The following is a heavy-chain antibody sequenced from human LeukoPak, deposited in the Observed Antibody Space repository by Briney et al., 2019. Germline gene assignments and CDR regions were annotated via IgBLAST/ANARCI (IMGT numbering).Heavy chain of an antibody. J-gene: IGHJ4*02. Sequence: GGSLRLSCAGCGFTFGRHAMHWVRQAPGKGLEWVAAIWFDATKEHYADSVKDRSTIYKDNSKSTVYFQLNSLRAEDTAVYYCARQNGPGYSLIFDYWGQGALVSVSS. CDR1: GFTFGRHA. D-gene: IGHD2-21*01. V-gene: IGHV3-33*01. CDR2: IWFDATKE. CDR3: ARQNGPGYSLIFDY.